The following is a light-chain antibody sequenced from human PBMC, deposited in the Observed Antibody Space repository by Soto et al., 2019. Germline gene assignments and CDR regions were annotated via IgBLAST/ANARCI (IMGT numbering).Light chain of an antibody. CDR2: AAS. CDR1: QSISSY. J-gene: IGKJ2*01. Sequence: DIQMTQSPSSLSASVGDRVTLTCRASQSISSYLKWYQQKPGKAPKLLIYAASSLQSGVPSRFSGSGAGTDCTLTIISLQPEDFATYDCQQSDSTPATFGQGTKLEIK. CDR3: QQSDSTPAT. V-gene: IGKV1-39*01.